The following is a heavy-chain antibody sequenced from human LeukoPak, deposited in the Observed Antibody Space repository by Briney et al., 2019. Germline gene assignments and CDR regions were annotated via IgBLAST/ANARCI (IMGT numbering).Heavy chain of an antibody. CDR3: ARVVRGFDY. J-gene: IGHJ4*02. D-gene: IGHD3-10*01. V-gene: IGHV4-34*01. Sequence: SETLSLTCAVYGGSFSGYYWSWIRQPPGKGLEWIGEINHSGSTNYNPSLKSRVTISVDTSKNQFYLKLSSVTAADTAVYYCARVVRGFDYWGQGTLVTVSS. CDR1: GGSFSGYY. CDR2: INHSGST.